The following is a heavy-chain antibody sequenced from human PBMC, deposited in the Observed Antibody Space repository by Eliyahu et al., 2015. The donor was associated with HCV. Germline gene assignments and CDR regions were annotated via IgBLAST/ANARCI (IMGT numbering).Heavy chain of an antibody. V-gene: IGHV3-30*04. CDR3: ARAANFWSGLYGMDV. CDR2: ISYDGSNK. CDR1: SSYA. Sequence: SSYAMHWVRQAPGKGLEWVAVISYDGSNKYYADSVKGRFTISRDNSKNTLYLQMNSLRAEDTAVYYCARAANFWSGLYGMDVWGQGTTVTVSS. D-gene: IGHD3-3*01. J-gene: IGHJ6*02.